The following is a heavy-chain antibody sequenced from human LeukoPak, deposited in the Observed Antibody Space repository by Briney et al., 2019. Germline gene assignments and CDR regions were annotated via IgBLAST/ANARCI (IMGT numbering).Heavy chain of an antibody. V-gene: IGHV5-51*01. CDR2: IYPGDSDT. Sequence: GGSLKISCKGSGYSFNHYWVGWGRQVAGERPGGVGSIYPGDSDTRYSPSFQGQVTISADKSISTAYLQWSSLKASDTAMYYCARRRDGYNSRIFDYWGQGTLVTVSS. J-gene: IGHJ4*02. CDR1: GYSFNHYW. D-gene: IGHD5-24*01. CDR3: ARRRDGYNSRIFDY.